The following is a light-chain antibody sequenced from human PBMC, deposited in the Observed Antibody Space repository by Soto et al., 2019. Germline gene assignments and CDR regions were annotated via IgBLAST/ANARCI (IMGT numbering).Light chain of an antibody. J-gene: IGKJ1*01. Sequence: EIVLTQSPDTLSLSPGERATLSCRASQSVSSGDLAWYQQKPGQAPRLLIYGAFSRATGIPDRFSGSGSGTDFTLTISRVEPEDFALYYCQQYGSSPSWTFGQGTKVDIK. CDR1: QSVSSGD. CDR3: QQYGSSPSWT. V-gene: IGKV3-20*01. CDR2: GAF.